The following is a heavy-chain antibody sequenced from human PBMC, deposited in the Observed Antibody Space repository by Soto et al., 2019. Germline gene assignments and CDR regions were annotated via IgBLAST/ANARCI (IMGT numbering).Heavy chain of an antibody. CDR2: IYYSGST. V-gene: IGHV4-59*12. J-gene: IGHJ5*02. D-gene: IGHD2-2*01. CDR3: ARAYQLLSSWFDP. Sequence: SETLSLTCTVSGGSISSYYWSWIRQPPGKGLEWIGYIYYSGSTNYNPSLKSRVTISVDTSKNQFSLKLSSVTAADTAVYYCARAYQLLSSWFDPWGQGTLVTVSS. CDR1: GGSISSYY.